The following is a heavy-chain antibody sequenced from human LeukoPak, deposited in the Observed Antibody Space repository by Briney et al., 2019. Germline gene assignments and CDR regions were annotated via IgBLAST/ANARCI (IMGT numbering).Heavy chain of an antibody. CDR3: ARAGTEHYDFWSGYYRDYYGMDV. V-gene: IGHV4-34*01. D-gene: IGHD3-3*01. Sequence: PSETLSLTCAVSGVSFSGYYGNWIRQPPGKGLEWIGEINHSGSTNYNPSLKSRVTISVDTSKNQFSLKLSSVSAADTAVYYCARAGTEHYDFWSGYYRDYYGMDVWGQGTTVTVSS. CDR2: INHSGST. J-gene: IGHJ6*02. CDR1: GVSFSGYY.